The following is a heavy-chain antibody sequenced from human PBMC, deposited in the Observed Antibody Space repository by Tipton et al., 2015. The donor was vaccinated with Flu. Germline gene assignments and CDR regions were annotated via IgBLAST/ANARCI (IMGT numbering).Heavy chain of an antibody. CDR1: GGSISSGSYF. CDR3: AGYRGSNARGEGNDAFDI. D-gene: IGHD1-26*01. V-gene: IGHV4-61*02. Sequence: TLSLTCTVSGGSISSGSYFWSWIRQPAGKGLQWIGRIYTNGRTNYNPSLESRVSISADTSKNEFSLSLSSVTAADTAMYYCAGYRGSNARGEGNDAFDIWGQGTMVSVSS. J-gene: IGHJ3*02. CDR2: IYTNGRT.